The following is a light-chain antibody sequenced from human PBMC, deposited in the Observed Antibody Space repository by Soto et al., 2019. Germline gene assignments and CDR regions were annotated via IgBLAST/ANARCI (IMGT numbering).Light chain of an antibody. J-gene: IGKJ2*01. V-gene: IGKV3D-20*01. CDR1: QSVSNSY. CDR2: DAS. Sequence: EIVLTQSPATLSLSPGERATLSCGASQSVSNSYLAWYQQKPGLAPRLLIYDASSTATSIPDRFSGSGSGTEFTLTISRLEPEDFAVYYCQQYGSSPWTFGQGTKLEIK. CDR3: QQYGSSPWT.